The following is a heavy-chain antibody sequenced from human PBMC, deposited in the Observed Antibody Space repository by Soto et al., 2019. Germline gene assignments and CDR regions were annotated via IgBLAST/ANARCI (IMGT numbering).Heavy chain of an antibody. Sequence: SETLSLTCTVSGGSISSNNWWSWVRQPPGNGLEWIGEIYHSGSTNYNPSLKSRVIISVDTSKNQFSLRLSSVTAADTAVYYCARYIAASGTYYLDFWGQGTLVTVSS. CDR1: GGSISSNNW. CDR3: ARYIAASGTYYLDF. J-gene: IGHJ4*02. CDR2: IYHSGST. V-gene: IGHV4-4*02. D-gene: IGHD6-13*01.